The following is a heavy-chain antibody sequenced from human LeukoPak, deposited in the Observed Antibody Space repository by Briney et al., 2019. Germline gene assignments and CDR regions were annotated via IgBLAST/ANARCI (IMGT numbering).Heavy chain of an antibody. CDR3: ASNYGSGSFDY. D-gene: IGHD3-10*01. J-gene: IGHJ4*02. CDR1: GGSISSYY. Sequence: SETLSLTCTVSGGSISSYYWSWIRQPPGKGLEWIGYIYYSGSTNYNPSLKSRVTISVDTSKNQFSLKLSSVTAADTAVYYCASNYGSGSFDYWGQGTLVTVSS. V-gene: IGHV4-59*01. CDR2: IYYSGST.